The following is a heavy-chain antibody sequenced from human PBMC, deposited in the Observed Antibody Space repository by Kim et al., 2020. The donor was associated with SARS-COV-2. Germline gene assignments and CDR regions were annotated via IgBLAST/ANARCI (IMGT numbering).Heavy chain of an antibody. V-gene: IGHV3-30*18. CDR3: AKEGYYYDSNGYYYRGLYCDCMDV. CDR1: GFTFSSYG. D-gene: IGHD3-22*01. Sequence: GGSLRLSCAASGFTFSSYGMHWVRQAPGKGLEWVAVISYDGSNKYYADSVKGRFTISRDNSKNTLYLQMNSLRAEDTAVYYCAKEGYYYDSNGYYYRGLYCDCMDVWGQGTTVTVSS. J-gene: IGHJ6*03. CDR2: ISYDGSNK.